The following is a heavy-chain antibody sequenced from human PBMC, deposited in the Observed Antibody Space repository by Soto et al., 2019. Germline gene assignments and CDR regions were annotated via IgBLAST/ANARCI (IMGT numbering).Heavy chain of an antibody. J-gene: IGHJ4*02. CDR3: ARVGRYGWDFDH. Sequence: HPGGSLRLSCAASEFSFRSYWMTWVRQAPGKGLEWVALINEDGSQKYYVGSVKGRFIISRDNAKDSVYMQMDSLRAGDTAVYFCARVGRYGWDFDHWGQGTLVTVSS. CDR2: INEDGSQK. D-gene: IGHD5-18*01. CDR1: EFSFRSYW. V-gene: IGHV3-7*01.